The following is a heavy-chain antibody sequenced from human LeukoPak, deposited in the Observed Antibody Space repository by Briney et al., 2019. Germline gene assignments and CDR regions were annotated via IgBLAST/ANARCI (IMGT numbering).Heavy chain of an antibody. CDR3: AREKDGYNYY. V-gene: IGHV1-69*05. CDR2: IIPIFGTA. D-gene: IGHD5-24*01. CDR1: GGTFSSYA. Sequence: GASVKVSCKASGGTFSSYAISWVRQAPGQGLEWMGGIIPIFGTANYAQKFQGRVTITTDESTGTAYMELSSLRSEDTAVYYCAREKDGYNYYWGQGTLVTVSS. J-gene: IGHJ4*02.